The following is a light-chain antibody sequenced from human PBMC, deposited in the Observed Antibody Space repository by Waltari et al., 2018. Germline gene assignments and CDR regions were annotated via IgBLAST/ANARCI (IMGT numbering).Light chain of an antibody. Sequence: QSVLTQPPSVSGTPGQRVTISCSGSTSNIGAGHDVHWYQHLPGTAPKLLIYGNNNRPSGVPDRCSGSKSGTSASLAITGLQADDEADYFCQSFDNMLSGGVVFGGGTKLVVL. V-gene: IGLV1-40*01. J-gene: IGLJ2*01. CDR3: QSFDNMLSGGVV. CDR2: GNN. CDR1: TSNIGAGHD.